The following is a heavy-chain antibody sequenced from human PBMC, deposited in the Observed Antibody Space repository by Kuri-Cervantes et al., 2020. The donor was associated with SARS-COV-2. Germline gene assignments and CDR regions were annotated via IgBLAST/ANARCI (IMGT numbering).Heavy chain of an antibody. J-gene: IGHJ4*02. CDR2: INQDGSAR. CDR1: GFTFSGSW. Sequence: GESLKISCAASGFTFSGSWMSWVRQAPGKGLGWVANINQDGSARYCGESVQGRFTISRDNAKNSLYLQMNSLRAEDTAVYYCARDRITMIVELTRWGQGTLVTVSS. CDR3: ARDRITMIVELTR. V-gene: IGHV3-7*01. D-gene: IGHD3-22*01.